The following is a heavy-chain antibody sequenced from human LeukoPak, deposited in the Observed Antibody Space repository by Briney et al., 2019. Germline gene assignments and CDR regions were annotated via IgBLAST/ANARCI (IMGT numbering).Heavy chain of an antibody. V-gene: IGHV3-30*02. Sequence: PGGSLRLSCAASGFTFSSYGMHWVRQAPGKGLEWVAFIRYDGSNKYYADSVKGRFTISRDNSKNTLYLQMNSLGAEDTAVYYCAKVPYCSSTSCYTPFDYWGQGTLVTVSS. CDR3: AKVPYCSSTSCYTPFDY. CDR1: GFTFSSYG. CDR2: IRYDGSNK. D-gene: IGHD2-2*02. J-gene: IGHJ4*02.